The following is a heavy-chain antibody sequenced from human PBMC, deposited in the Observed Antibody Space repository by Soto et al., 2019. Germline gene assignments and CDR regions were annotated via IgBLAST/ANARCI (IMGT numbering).Heavy chain of an antibody. CDR3: ARSIAEAVDFDY. Sequence: ASVKVSCKASGYTFTSYGISWVRQAPGQGLEWMGWISAYSGSTNYAQKLQGRVTMTTDTSTSTAYMELRSLRSDDTAVDYCARSIAEAVDFDYWGQVTLVTVSS. V-gene: IGHV1-18*01. CDR2: ISAYSGST. CDR1: GYTFTSYG. D-gene: IGHD6-13*01. J-gene: IGHJ4*01.